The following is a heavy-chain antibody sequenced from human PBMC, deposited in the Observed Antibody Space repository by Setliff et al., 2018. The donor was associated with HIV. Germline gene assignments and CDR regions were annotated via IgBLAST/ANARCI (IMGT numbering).Heavy chain of an antibody. D-gene: IGHD3-10*01. CDR3: VRDPPLITYGPDHPFDI. Sequence: SETLSLTCAVSGYSISSGYYWGWILQPPGKGLEWIGSIYHGGTTYYNPSLRSRVTISEDTSKNQFSLTLTSVTAADTAVYYCVRDPPLITYGPDHPFDIWGQGTMVTVSS. J-gene: IGHJ3*02. CDR2: IYHGGTT. V-gene: IGHV4-38-2*02. CDR1: GYSISSGYY.